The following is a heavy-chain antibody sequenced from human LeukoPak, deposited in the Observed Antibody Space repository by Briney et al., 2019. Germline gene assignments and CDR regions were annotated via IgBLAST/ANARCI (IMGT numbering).Heavy chain of an antibody. V-gene: IGHV3-20*04. D-gene: IGHD6-19*01. Sequence: GESLTLSCAVSGFTFDDYGMSWVRQAPGKRLEWVSRINWNGGRTGYADSVKGRFTISRDNAKNSLLLQMSSLRSEDTALYYCAREFAVADPAFDDWGQGTLVTVSS. J-gene: IGHJ4*02. CDR2: INWNGGRT. CDR1: GFTFDDYG. CDR3: AREFAVADPAFDD.